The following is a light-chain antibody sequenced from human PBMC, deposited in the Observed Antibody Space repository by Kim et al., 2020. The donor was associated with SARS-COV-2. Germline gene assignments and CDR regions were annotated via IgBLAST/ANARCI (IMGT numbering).Light chain of an antibody. V-gene: IGKV3-15*01. Sequence: SPGDSATLSCRASQSVGSDVAWYQQKPGQAPRLLIYGASTRATDIPARFSGSGSGTEFTLTISSLQSEDLADYFCQQYDDWPPWTFGQGTKVDIK. J-gene: IGKJ1*01. CDR3: QQYDDWPPWT. CDR1: QSVGSD. CDR2: GAS.